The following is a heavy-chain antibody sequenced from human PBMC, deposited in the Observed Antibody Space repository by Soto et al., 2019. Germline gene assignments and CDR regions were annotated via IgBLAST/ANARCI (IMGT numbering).Heavy chain of an antibody. Sequence: TGGSLRLSCAASGFTFSSYWMHWVRQAPGRGLVWVSRFNSDGSSTSYADSVKGRFTISRDNAKNTLYLQMNSLRAEDTAVYYCASRGGGYSGYDLEDYWGQGTLVTVSS. V-gene: IGHV3-74*01. CDR1: GFTFSSYW. J-gene: IGHJ4*02. CDR2: FNSDGSST. CDR3: ASRGGGYSGYDLEDY. D-gene: IGHD5-12*01.